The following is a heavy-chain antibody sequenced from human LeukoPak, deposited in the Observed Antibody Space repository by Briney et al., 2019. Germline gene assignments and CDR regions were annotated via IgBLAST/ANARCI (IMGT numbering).Heavy chain of an antibody. CDR2: ISGSGGTT. CDR3: VILPDSSGLDFDY. Sequence: GGSLRLSCAASGFTFSSYAMSWVRQAPGKGLEWVSAISGSGGTTYYAAPVKGRFTIASDNSKNPLYLQINSLRAEDTAVYYCVILPDSSGLDFDYWGQGTLVTVSS. D-gene: IGHD3-22*01. V-gene: IGHV3-23*01. J-gene: IGHJ4*02. CDR1: GFTFSSYA.